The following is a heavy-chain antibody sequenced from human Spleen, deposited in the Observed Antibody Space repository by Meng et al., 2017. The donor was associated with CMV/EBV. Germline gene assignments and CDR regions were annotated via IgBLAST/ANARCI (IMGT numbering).Heavy chain of an antibody. V-gene: IGHV4-59*01. Sequence: ESLKISCAVYGGSFSGYYWSWIRQPPGTGLEWIGYIYYRGSTDYNPSCKRRVTISVDTSNQFSLKLTSVTAADTAGYYCAGVSRLSGTWYNYAMDVWGQGTTVTVSS. D-gene: IGHD2/OR15-2a*01. CDR2: IYYRGST. CDR1: GGSFSGYY. J-gene: IGHJ6*02. CDR3: AGVSRLSGTWYNYAMDV.